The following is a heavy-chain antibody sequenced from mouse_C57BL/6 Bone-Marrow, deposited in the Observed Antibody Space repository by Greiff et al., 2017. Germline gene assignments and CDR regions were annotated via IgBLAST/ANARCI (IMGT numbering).Heavy chain of an antibody. CDR1: GFSFTSYG. CDR2: IWGGGST. V-gene: IGHV2-9*01. J-gene: IGHJ4*01. Sequence: VKLMESGPGLVAPSQSLSISCTVSGFSFTSYGVDWVRQPPGQGLEWLGVIWGGGSTNYNSAPMSRLSISKANSKRQVFLRMNSLQTDDTAMYYCAKTETPYYAMDYWGQGTSVTVSS. CDR3: AKTETPYYAMDY.